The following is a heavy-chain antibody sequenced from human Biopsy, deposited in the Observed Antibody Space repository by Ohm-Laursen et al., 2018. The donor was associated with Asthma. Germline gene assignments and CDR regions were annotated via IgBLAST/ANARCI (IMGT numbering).Heavy chain of an antibody. J-gene: IGHJ6*02. V-gene: IGHV4-39*01. CDR3: ARRITIFGVVQKDHGMDA. CDR1: GRSMTPTSHY. D-gene: IGHD3-3*01. Sequence: SDTLSLPCAVSGRSMTPTSHYWDWIRQAPGKGLEWIGYISYGGKTSYNPSLKNRVTISRDTSKNQFSLGLTSVTAADTAVYFCARRITIFGVVQKDHGMDAWGQGTTVIVSS. CDR2: ISYGGKT.